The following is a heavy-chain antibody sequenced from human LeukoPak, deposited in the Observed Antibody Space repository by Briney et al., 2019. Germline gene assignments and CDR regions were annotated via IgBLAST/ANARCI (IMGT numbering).Heavy chain of an antibody. D-gene: IGHD6-19*01. CDR3: ARDKLGSGYSSDFDY. J-gene: IGHJ4*02. V-gene: IGHV3-66*02. CDR1: GFSVSSNY. Sequence: PGGSLRLSCAASGFSVSSNYMNWVRQAPGKGLEWVSAIYTGGTTYYADSVKGRFTISRDNSKNTLYLQMNSLRAEDTAEYYCARDKLGSGYSSDFDYWGQGTLVTVSS. CDR2: IYTGGTT.